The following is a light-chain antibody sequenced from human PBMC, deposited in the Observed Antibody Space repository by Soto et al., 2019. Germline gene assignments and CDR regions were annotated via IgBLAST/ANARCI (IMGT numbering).Light chain of an antibody. J-gene: IGLJ2*01. CDR2: EVS. V-gene: IGLV2-14*01. Sequence: LTQPASVSGSPGQSITISCTGTSSDVGGYKYVSWYQQHPDKAPKLIIFEVSNRPSGISSRFSGSKSGNTASLTISGLQAEDEADYYCASYTSSSTSVIFGRGTKVTVL. CDR3: ASYTSSSTSVI. CDR1: SSDVGGYKY.